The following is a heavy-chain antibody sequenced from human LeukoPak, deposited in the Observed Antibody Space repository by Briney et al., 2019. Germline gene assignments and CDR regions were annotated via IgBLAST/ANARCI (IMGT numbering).Heavy chain of an antibody. Sequence: GGSLRLSCEASGFTFNTYSMNWARQAPGKGLEWVSSIDSSGGYMFYADSVKGRFTISRDNAKNSLYLQMNSLRAEDTAVYYCARDPSLGSGSYYFDYWGQGTLVTVSS. J-gene: IGHJ4*02. D-gene: IGHD3-10*01. CDR3: ARDPSLGSGSYYFDY. CDR1: GFTFNTYS. CDR2: IDSSGGYM. V-gene: IGHV3-21*04.